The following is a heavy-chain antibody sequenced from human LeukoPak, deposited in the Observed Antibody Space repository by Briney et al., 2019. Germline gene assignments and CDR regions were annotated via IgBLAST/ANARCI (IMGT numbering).Heavy chain of an antibody. CDR1: GFTFSNAW. CDR3: ATGIYFDY. Sequence: GGSLRLSCAASGFTFSNAWMNWVRQAPGRGLEWVARIKSKANGETIDYAAPVKGRFTISRDDSKNTVYLQMNSLRTEDTAFYYCATGIYFDYWGQGTLVIVSS. CDR2: IKSKANGETI. J-gene: IGHJ4*02. V-gene: IGHV3-15*01.